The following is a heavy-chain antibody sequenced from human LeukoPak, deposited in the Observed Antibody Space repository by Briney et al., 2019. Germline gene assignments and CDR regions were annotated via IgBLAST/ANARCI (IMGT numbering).Heavy chain of an antibody. CDR1: GFTFDDYA. D-gene: IGHD3-22*01. Sequence: GRSLRLSCAASGFTFDDYAMHWVRQAPGKGLEWVSGISWNSGSIGYADSVKGRFTISRDNAKNSLYLQMNSLRAEDTALYYCAKEGYYDSSGHKGLFDYWGQGTLVTVSS. CDR3: AKEGYYDSSGHKGLFDY. CDR2: ISWNSGSI. J-gene: IGHJ4*02. V-gene: IGHV3-9*01.